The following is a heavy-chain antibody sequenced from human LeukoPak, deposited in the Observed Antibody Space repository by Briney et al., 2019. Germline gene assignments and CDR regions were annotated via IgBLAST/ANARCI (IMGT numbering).Heavy chain of an antibody. CDR2: INHSGST. CDR1: GGSFSGYY. D-gene: IGHD6-13*01. J-gene: IGHJ5*02. CDR3: ARGQNRRIALNWFDP. Sequence: SETLSLTCAVYGGSFSGYYWSWIRQPPGKGLEWIGEINHSGSTNYNPSLKSRVTISVDTSKNQFSLKLSSVTAADTAVYYCARGQNRRIALNWFDPWGQGTLVTVSS. V-gene: IGHV4-34*01.